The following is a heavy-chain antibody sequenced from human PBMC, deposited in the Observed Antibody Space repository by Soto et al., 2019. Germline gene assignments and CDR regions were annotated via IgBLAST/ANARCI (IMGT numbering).Heavy chain of an antibody. V-gene: IGHV1-18*01. CDR2: ISEYGDS. CDR1: GYIVTTFG. J-gene: IGHJ3*01. CDR3: ARGGGAYDV. Sequence: QVQLVQSGAEVKKPGATVKVSCKASGYIVTTFGINWVRQAPGQGLEWMGCISEYGDSNYSKKFQDRVSLTTDTSTNTAYMELRSLGSDDAGVYYCARGGGAYDVWGQGTKITVSS.